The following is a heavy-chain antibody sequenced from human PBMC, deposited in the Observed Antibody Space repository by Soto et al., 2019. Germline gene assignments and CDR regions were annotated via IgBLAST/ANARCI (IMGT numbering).Heavy chain of an antibody. CDR3: ASGFEGIAVACTNEIDV. Sequence: SESLSLTCTVSGGSVSSCSYYWSWIRQPPGKGLEWIGYIYYSGSTNYNPSLKSRVTISVDTSKNQCSLKLSSVTAADTAVYYCASGFEGIAVACTNEIDVWGQGTLVTVSS. V-gene: IGHV4-61*01. D-gene: IGHD6-19*01. J-gene: IGHJ4*02. CDR2: IYYSGST. CDR1: GGSVSSCSYY.